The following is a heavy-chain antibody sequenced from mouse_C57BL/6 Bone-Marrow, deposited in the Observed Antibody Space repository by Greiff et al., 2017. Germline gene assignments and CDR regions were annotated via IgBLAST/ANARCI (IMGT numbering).Heavy chain of an antibody. CDR2: IDPDNGDT. J-gene: IGHJ3*01. CDR1: GFNITGDY. D-gene: IGHD2-3*01. CDR3: TSYGYYPWFAY. Sequence: VQLQQSGAELVRPGASVKLSCTVSGFNITGDYMHWVKQRPEQGLQWIGWIDPDNGDTEYASKFKGKATITGDTSSNTAYLQYSSLTSADTAFYCGTSYGYYPWFAYWGQGTLVTVSA. V-gene: IGHV14-4*01.